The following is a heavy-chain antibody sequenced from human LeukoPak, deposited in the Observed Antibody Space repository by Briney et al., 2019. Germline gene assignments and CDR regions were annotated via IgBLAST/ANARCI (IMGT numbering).Heavy chain of an antibody. D-gene: IGHD2-15*01. CDR3: AREDMWAFDI. J-gene: IGHJ3*02. Sequence: GGSLRLSCAASGFTYSYDWMSLVRQTPGKGLDWVANIKPDGSEKDYVDSVKGRFTISRDNAKNSLYLQMDSLRAEDTAVYYCAREDMWAFDIWGQGTMVTVSS. CDR1: GFTYSYDW. CDR2: IKPDGSEK. V-gene: IGHV3-7*01.